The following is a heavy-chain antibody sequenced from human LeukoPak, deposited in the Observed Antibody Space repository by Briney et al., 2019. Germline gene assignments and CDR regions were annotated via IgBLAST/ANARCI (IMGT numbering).Heavy chain of an antibody. D-gene: IGHD1-26*01. V-gene: IGHV3-49*04. CDR3: ARGGSSRFDC. CDR1: GFIFGDHT. J-gene: IGHJ4*02. CDR2: IRTKAYGGTT. Sequence: GGSLRLSCTAFGFIFGDHTVNWVRQAPGKGLEWVGFIRTKAYGGTTDYAASVKGRFSISRDDSKSVAYLQMNTLKTEDTAVYYCARGGSSRFDCWGQGTLVTVSP.